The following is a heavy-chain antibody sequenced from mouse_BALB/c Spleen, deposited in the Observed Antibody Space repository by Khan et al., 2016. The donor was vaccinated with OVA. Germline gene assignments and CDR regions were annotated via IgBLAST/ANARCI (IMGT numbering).Heavy chain of an antibody. CDR2: IDPYDGGT. V-gene: IGHV1S135*01. CDR3: AREGNYYFDY. J-gene: IGHJ2*01. Sequence: VQLQQSGPELEKPGASVKISCKASGYSFTGYNLNWVKQSNGETLEWIGNIDPYDGGTSNNQKFKGKAPLTVDKSSSTAYMQLKSLTSEDSAVYYCAREGNYYFDYWGQGTTLTVAS. D-gene: IGHD2-1*01. CDR1: GYSFTGYN.